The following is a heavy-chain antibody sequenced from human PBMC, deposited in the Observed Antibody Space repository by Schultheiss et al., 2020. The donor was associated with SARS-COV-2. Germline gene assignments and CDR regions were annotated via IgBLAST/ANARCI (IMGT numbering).Heavy chain of an antibody. V-gene: IGHV4-59*01. Sequence: SQTLSLTCTVSGGSISSYYWSWIRQPPGKGLEWIGYIYYSGSTNYNPSLKSRVTMSVDTSKNQFSLKLSSVTAADTAVYYCARGYSSSWYYYYYYMDVWGKGTTVTVSS. CDR1: GGSISSYY. J-gene: IGHJ6*03. CDR2: IYYSGST. CDR3: ARGYSSSWYYYYYYMDV. D-gene: IGHD6-13*01.